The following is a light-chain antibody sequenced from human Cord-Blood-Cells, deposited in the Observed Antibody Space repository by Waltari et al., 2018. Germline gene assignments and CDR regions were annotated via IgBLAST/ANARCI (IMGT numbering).Light chain of an antibody. V-gene: IGKV1-8*01. CDR1: QGISSY. J-gene: IGKJ3*01. CDR2: AAS. CDR3: QQYYSYPFT. Sequence: AIRITQSPSSLSASTGDRVTTTCRASQGISSYLAWYQQKPGKAPKLLIYAASPLQSGVPSRFSGSGSGTDFTITISCLQSEDFATYYCQQYYSYPFTFGPGTKVDIK.